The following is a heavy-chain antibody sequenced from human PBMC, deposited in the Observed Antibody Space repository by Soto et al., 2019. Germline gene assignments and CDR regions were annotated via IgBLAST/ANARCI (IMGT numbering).Heavy chain of an antibody. CDR2: ISSSGSII. Sequence: PGGSLRLSCAASGFTFSSYEMNWVRQAPGKGLEWVSYISSSGSIIYYADSVKGRFTISRDNAKNSLYLQMNSLRAEDTAVYYCANMYYDFWSGSGDGMDVWGQGTTVTVSS. D-gene: IGHD3-3*01. CDR3: ANMYYDFWSGSGDGMDV. CDR1: GFTFSSYE. J-gene: IGHJ6*02. V-gene: IGHV3-48*03.